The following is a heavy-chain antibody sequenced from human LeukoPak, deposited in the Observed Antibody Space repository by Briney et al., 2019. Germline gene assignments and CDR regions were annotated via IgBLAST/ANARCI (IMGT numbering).Heavy chain of an antibody. CDR1: GGSISSGDYY. CDR3: ARDSSAGGY. Sequence: SETLSLTCTVSGGSISSGDYYWSWIRQPPGKGLEWIGYIYYSGNTYYNPSLKSRVTISVDTSKNQFSLRLSSVTAADTAVYYCARDSSAGGYWGQGTLVTVSS. CDR2: IYYSGNT. D-gene: IGHD4-23*01. J-gene: IGHJ4*02. V-gene: IGHV4-30-4*08.